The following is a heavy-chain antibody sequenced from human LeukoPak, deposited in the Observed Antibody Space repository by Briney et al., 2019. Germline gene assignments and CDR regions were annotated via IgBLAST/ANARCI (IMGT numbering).Heavy chain of an antibody. J-gene: IGHJ3*02. CDR2: IYYSGST. Sequence: SETLSLTCTVSGGSISSHYWSWIRQPPGKGLEWIGYIYYSGSTNYNPSLKSRVTISVDTSKNQFSLKLSSVTAADTAVYYCARRRGHAFDIWGQGTMVTVSS. CDR3: ARRRGHAFDI. CDR1: GGSISSHY. D-gene: IGHD3-10*01. V-gene: IGHV4-59*11.